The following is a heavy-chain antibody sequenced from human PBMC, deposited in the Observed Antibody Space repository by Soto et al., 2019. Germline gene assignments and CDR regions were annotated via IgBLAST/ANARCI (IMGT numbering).Heavy chain of an antibody. CDR2: IWYDGSTK. CDR3: ARDGRTGHTWPDY. D-gene: IGHD1-1*01. V-gene: IGHV3-33*01. CDR1: GFTFSNHG. J-gene: IGHJ4*02. Sequence: PGGSLRLSCVASGFTFSNHGMHWVRQAPGKGLEWVAVIWYDGSTKYYADSVKGRFTISRDNSKNTVYLQMNSLRADDAAVYYCARDGRTGHTWPDYWGQGTLVTVSS.